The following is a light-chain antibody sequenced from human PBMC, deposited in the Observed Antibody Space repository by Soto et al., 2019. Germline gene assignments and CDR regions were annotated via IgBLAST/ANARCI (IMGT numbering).Light chain of an antibody. Sequence: DVVMTQSPDSLGVSLGERATISCKSSQSVLYSSNNKNYLAWYQQKPGQPPKLVIYWASIRETGVPDRFSGSGSGTDFTLGISSLQAEDVAVYYCQQYYSNPQTFGQGTKVDI. J-gene: IGKJ1*01. CDR3: QQYYSNPQT. CDR1: QSVLYSSNNKNY. V-gene: IGKV4-1*01. CDR2: WAS.